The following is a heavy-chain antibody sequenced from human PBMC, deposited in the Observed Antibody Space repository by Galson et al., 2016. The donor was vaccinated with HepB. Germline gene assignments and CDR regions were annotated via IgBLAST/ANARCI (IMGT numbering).Heavy chain of an antibody. CDR1: GFTFSKNA. J-gene: IGHJ4*02. Sequence: SLRLSCATSGFTFSKNAMHWVRQAPGQGPEWVAGISHDGSYQSFANSVKGRFTISRDNFNNTLFLQMDSLRPEDTAISYCARDPHASTGNTIILDYWGQGTLVTVSS. D-gene: IGHD4-11*01. V-gene: IGHV3-30*04. CDR3: ARDPHASTGNTIILDY. CDR2: ISHDGSYQ.